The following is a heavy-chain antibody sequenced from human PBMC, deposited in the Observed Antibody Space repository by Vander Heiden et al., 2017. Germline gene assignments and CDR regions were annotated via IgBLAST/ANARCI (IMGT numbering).Heavy chain of an antibody. CDR3: AKDIIGGSGSYYNYFDY. Sequence: EVQLVESGGGLVQPGRSLRLSCAASGFTFDDYAMHWVRQAPGKGLGWVSGISWNSGSIGYADSVKGRFTISRDNAKNSLYLQMNSLRAEDTALYYCAKDIIGGSGSYYNYFDYWGQGTLVTVSS. J-gene: IGHJ4*02. D-gene: IGHD3-10*01. CDR2: ISWNSGSI. V-gene: IGHV3-9*01. CDR1: GFTFDDYA.